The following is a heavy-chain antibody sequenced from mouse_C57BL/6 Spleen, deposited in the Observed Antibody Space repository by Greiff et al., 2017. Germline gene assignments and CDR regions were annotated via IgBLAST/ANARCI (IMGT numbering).Heavy chain of an antibody. J-gene: IGHJ4*01. V-gene: IGHV1-9*01. CDR2: ILPGSGST. CDR1: GYTFTGYW. CDR3: ARRNFGYYAMDY. Sequence: QVQLKESGAELMKPGASVKLSCKATGYTFTGYWIEWVKQRPGHGLEWIGEILPGSGSTNYTEKFKGKATFTADTSSNTAYMKLSSLTTEDSAIYYSARRNFGYYAMDYWGQGTSVTVSS.